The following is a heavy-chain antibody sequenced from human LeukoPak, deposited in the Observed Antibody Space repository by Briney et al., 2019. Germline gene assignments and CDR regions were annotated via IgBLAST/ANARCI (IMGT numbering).Heavy chain of an antibody. CDR2: ISYDGSNK. CDR3: ARRHDAFDI. CDR1: GFTFSSYA. V-gene: IGHV3-30*04. J-gene: IGHJ3*02. Sequence: PGGSLRLSCAATGFTFSSYARHWVRQAPGKGLEWVAVISYDGSNKYYADSVRGRFTISRDNSKNTLYLQMNSLRAEDTAVYYCARRHDAFDIWGQGTMVTASS.